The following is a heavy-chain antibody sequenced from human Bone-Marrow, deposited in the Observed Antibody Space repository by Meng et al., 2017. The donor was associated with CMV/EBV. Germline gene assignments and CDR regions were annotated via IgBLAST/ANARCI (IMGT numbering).Heavy chain of an antibody. V-gene: IGHV1-69*05. J-gene: IGHJ3*02. CDR1: GGTFSSYA. CDR3: ARDSDYYDRNGYYYGDAFGI. CDR2: IIPIFGTA. Sequence: SVKVSCKSSGGTFSSYAISWVRQAPGQGLEWMGGIIPIFGTANYAQKFQGRVTITTDESTSTAYMELSSLRSEDTAVCYCARDSDYYDRNGYYYGDAFGIWGQGTMVTVSS. D-gene: IGHD3-22*01.